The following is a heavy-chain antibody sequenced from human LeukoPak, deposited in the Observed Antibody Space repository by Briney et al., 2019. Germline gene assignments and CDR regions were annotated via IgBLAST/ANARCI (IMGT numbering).Heavy chain of an antibody. CDR2: IKQDGSKK. Sequence: GGSLRLSCAASGFTFSSYWMRWVRQAPGKGLEWVANIKQDGSKKNYVDSVKGRFTISRDNAKNSLYLQMNSLRAEDTAVYYCASAGLLAGLFDYWGQGTLVIVSS. CDR3: ASAGLLAGLFDY. D-gene: IGHD3-9*01. J-gene: IGHJ4*02. CDR1: GFTFSSYW. V-gene: IGHV3-7*03.